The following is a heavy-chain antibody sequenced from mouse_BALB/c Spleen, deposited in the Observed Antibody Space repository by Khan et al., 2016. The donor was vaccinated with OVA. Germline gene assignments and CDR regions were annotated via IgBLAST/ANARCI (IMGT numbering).Heavy chain of an antibody. CDR3: ARRNYCGYTVAY. J-gene: IGHJ3*01. CDR1: GYSFTDYY. V-gene: IGHV1-77*01. CDR2: ISPGSGDT. D-gene: IGHD1-2*01. Sequence: QVQLQQSGAELARPGASVKLSCKASGYSFTDYYINWVKQRTGQGLEWIGEISPGSGDTYYNEKFKGKATLTADKSSSTAYMQPSSLPSEASAVXFCARRNYCGYTVAYWGQGTLVTVSA.